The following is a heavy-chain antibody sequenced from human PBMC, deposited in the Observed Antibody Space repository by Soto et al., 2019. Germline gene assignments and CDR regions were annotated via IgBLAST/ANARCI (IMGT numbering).Heavy chain of an antibody. CDR2: ISSSSSYI. CDR1: GFTFSSYS. V-gene: IGHV3-21*01. Sequence: GVSLRLSCAASGFTFSSYSMNWVRQAPGKGLEWVSSISSSSSYIYYADSVKGRFTISRDNAKNSLYLQMNSLRAEDTAVYYCARDTYSSSYFDYWGQGTLVTVSS. J-gene: IGHJ4*02. CDR3: ARDTYSSSYFDY. D-gene: IGHD6-6*01.